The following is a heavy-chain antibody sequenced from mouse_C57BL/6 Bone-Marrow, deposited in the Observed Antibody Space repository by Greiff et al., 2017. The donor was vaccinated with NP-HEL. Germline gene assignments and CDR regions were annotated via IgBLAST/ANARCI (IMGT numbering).Heavy chain of an antibody. J-gene: IGHJ1*03. CDR3: ARPPYYYGSSYGYFDV. D-gene: IGHD1-1*01. V-gene: IGHV2-2*01. CDR2: IWSGGST. Sequence: VKLQQSGPGLVQPSQSLSITCTVSGFSLTSYGVHWVRQSPGKGLEWLGVIWSGGSTDYNAAFISRLSISKDNSKSQVFFKRNSLQADDTAIYYCARPPYYYGSSYGYFDVWGTGTTVTVSS. CDR1: GFSLTSYG.